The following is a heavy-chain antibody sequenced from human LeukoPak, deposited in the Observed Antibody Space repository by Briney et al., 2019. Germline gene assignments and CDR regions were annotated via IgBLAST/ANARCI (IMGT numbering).Heavy chain of an antibody. CDR3: ARDLYYDSSGYYYFDY. V-gene: IGHV6-1*01. J-gene: IGHJ4*02. CDR1: GDSVSSNSAA. Sequence: SQTLSLTCAISGDSVSSNSAAWNWIRQSPSRGPEWLGRTYYRSKWYNDYAVSVKSRITINPDTSKNQFSLQLNSVTPEDTAVYYCARDLYYDSSGYYYFDYWGQGTLVTVSS. D-gene: IGHD3-22*01. CDR2: TYYRSKWYN.